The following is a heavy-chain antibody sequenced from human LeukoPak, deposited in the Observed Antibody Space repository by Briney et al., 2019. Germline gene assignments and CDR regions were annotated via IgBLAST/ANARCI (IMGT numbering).Heavy chain of an antibody. CDR3: ARRNAMDV. CDR2: INRDGSER. Sequence: GGSLRLSCAASGFTFSNYWMTWVRQAPGKGLEWVANINRDGSERYYVDSVKGRFTISRDDAKSSLYRQMNSLRAEDTAVYYCARRNAMDVWGQGTTVIVFS. J-gene: IGHJ6*02. CDR1: GFTFSNYW. V-gene: IGHV3-7*03.